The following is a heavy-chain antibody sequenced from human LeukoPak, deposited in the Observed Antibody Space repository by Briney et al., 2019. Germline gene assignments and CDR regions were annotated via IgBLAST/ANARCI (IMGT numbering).Heavy chain of an antibody. D-gene: IGHD6-19*01. V-gene: IGHV1-8*01. CDR2: MNPNSGNT. J-gene: IGHJ5*02. Sequence: ASVKVSCKSSGYTSTSYDINWVRQATGQGLEWMGWMNPNSGNTGYAQKFQGRVTMTRNTSISTAYMELSSLRSEDTAVYYCARSPVGGWYDCFDPWGQGTLVTVSS. CDR1: GYTSTSYD. CDR3: ARSPVGGWYDCFDP.